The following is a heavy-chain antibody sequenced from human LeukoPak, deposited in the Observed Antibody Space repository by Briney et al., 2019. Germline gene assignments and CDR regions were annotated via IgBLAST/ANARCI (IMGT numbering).Heavy chain of an antibody. D-gene: IGHD5-18*01. CDR2: INHSGST. CDR1: GGSFSGFY. J-gene: IGHJ4*02. Sequence: PSETLSLTCAVYGGSFSGFYWSWIRQPPGKGLEWIGEINHSGSTKYNPSLKSRVTISVDTSKNQFSLKVNSMTAADTAAYYCARGRSLMDGVTPFDYWGQGTLVTVSS. CDR3: ARGRSLMDGVTPFDY. V-gene: IGHV4-34*01.